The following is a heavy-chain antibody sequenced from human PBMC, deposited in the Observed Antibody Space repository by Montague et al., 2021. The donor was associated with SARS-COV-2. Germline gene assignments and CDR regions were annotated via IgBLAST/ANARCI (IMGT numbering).Heavy chain of an antibody. D-gene: IGHD6-6*01. CDR3: ARGVRQLGVRYYYYYIDV. V-gene: IGHV4-34*01. J-gene: IGHJ6*03. CDR1: GVSFSGYY. Sequence: SETLSLTCAVYGVSFSGYYWSWIRQPPGKGLEWIGDIYHSGSTNYNPSLKSRVTISMDTSKNQFSLKLSSVTAADTAVYYCARGVRQLGVRYYYYYIDVGDKGTTVNVSS. CDR2: IYHSGST.